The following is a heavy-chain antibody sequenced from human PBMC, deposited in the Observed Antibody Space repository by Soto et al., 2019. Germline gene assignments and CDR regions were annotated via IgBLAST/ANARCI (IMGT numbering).Heavy chain of an antibody. J-gene: IGHJ4*02. D-gene: IGHD6-13*01. V-gene: IGHV1-18*01. CDR3: ARGSSPVVFEH. CDR1: GYIFSNYG. CDR2: INGYNGNT. Sequence: QVQLVQSGGEVKKPGASVKVSCKASGYIFSNYGVNWARQAPGQGLEWMGWINGYNGNTNYAQKVQGRVTMTTDTSTSTAYMELRSLTSYDTAVYYCARGSSPVVFEHWGQGTLVTVSS.